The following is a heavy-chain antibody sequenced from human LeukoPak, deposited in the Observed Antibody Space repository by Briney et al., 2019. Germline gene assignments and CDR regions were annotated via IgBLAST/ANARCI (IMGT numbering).Heavy chain of an antibody. V-gene: IGHV1-2*02. Sequence: ASVKVSCKTSGYTFTGHYIHWIRQAPGQGLEWMGWINPNNGGTHYAQNFQARVTMTRDTSISTAYMGLDSLTSDDTAIYYCAREATVVSVGTAGIYFDYWGQGTLVTVSS. CDR2: INPNNGGT. J-gene: IGHJ4*02. D-gene: IGHD1-1*01. CDR1: GYTFTGHY. CDR3: AREATVVSVGTAGIYFDY.